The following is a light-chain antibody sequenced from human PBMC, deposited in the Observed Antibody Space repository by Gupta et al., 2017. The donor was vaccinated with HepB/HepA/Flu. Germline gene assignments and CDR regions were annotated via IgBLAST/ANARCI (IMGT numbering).Light chain of an antibody. CDR2: FAS. Sequence: DILMTQSPLSLPVTPGEPASILCRSSQSLLDRNGYNLLDWYVQKPGQSPQLLIYFASHRASGVPDRFSDSGSGTVFTLEISRVEAEDVGVYYCRQALHTPWTFGQGTKVEIK. CDR1: QSLLDRNGYNL. CDR3: RQALHTPWT. V-gene: IGKV2-28*01. J-gene: IGKJ1*01.